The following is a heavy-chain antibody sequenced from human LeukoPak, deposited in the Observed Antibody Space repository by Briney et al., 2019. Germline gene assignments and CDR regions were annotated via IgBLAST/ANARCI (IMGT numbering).Heavy chain of an antibody. CDR1: GGSMKNGSYF. V-gene: IGHV4-61*02. CDR3: ARVLTPIFGVVIGNWFDP. CDR2: AYTSGST. D-gene: IGHD3-3*01. J-gene: IGHJ5*02. Sequence: SETLSLTCTVSGGSMKNGSYFWNWIRQPAGKGLEWIGRAYTSGSTNYNPSLKSRVTMSVDTSKNQFSLKLSSVTAADTAVYYCARVLTPIFGVVIGNWFDPWGQGTLVTVSS.